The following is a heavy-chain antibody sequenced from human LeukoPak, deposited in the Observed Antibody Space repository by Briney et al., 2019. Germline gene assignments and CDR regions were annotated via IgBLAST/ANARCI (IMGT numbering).Heavy chain of an antibody. V-gene: IGHV1-2*02. CDR3: ARESRYYYDSSGDY. J-gene: IGHJ4*02. D-gene: IGHD3-22*01. CDR1: GYTFTGYY. Sequence: ASVKVSCKASGYTFTGYYIHWVRQAPGQGLEWMGWNNPNSGGTNYAQKFQGRVTMTRDTSISTAYMELSRLRSDDTAVYYCARESRYYYDSSGDYWGQGTLVTVSS. CDR2: NNPNSGGT.